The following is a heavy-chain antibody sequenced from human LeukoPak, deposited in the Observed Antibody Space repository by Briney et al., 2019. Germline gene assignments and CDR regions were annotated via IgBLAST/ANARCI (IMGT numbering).Heavy chain of an antibody. CDR2: ISYDGSNK. CDR3: AKDRRFESYSTYYYGMDV. V-gene: IGHV3-30*18. D-gene: IGHD1-26*01. Sequence: GGSLRLSCAASGFTFSSYGMHWVRQAPGKGLEWVAVISYDGSNKYYADSVKGRFTISRDNSKNTLYLQMNSLRAEDTAAYYCAKDRRFESYSTYYYGMDVWGQGTTVTVSS. J-gene: IGHJ6*02. CDR1: GFTFSSYG.